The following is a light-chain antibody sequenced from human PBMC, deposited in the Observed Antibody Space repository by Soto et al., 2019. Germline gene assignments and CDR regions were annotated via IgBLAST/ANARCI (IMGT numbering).Light chain of an antibody. Sequence: QSALTQPASVSGSPGQSITISCTGTSSDVGGYNYVSWYQQHPGKAPKLMIYEVSNRPSGVSHRFSGSKSGNTASLTISGLQPEDEADYYCSSFTSRSTFNYVFGTGTKLTVL. V-gene: IGLV2-14*01. CDR3: SSFTSRSTFNYV. J-gene: IGLJ1*01. CDR1: SSDVGGYNY. CDR2: EVS.